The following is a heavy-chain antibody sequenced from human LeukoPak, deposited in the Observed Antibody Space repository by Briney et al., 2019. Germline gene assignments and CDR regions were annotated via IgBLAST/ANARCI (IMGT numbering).Heavy chain of an antibody. Sequence: SETLSPTCAVYGGSFSGYYWSWIRQPPGKGLEWIGEINHSGSTNYNPSLKSRVTISVDTSKNQFSLKLSSVTAADTAVYYCARHPTRRDVYDHLDYWGQGTLVTVSS. V-gene: IGHV4-34*01. CDR3: ARHPTRRDVYDHLDY. J-gene: IGHJ4*02. CDR2: INHSGST. CDR1: GGSFSGYY. D-gene: IGHD5-24*01.